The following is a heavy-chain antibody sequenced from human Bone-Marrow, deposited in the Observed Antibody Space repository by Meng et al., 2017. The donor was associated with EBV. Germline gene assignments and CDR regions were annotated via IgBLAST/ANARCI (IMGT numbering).Heavy chain of an antibody. Sequence: QVQLVESGGGVVQPGRSLRLSCSASGFTFSSYGMHWVRQAPGKGLEWVAVISYDGSNKYYADSVKGRFTISRDNSKNTLYLQMNSLRAEDTAVYYCAKDGGDYGHVSDYWGQGTLVTVS. CDR3: AKDGGDYGHVSDY. J-gene: IGHJ4*02. V-gene: IGHV3-30*18. CDR2: ISYDGSNK. D-gene: IGHD4-17*01. CDR1: GFTFSSYG.